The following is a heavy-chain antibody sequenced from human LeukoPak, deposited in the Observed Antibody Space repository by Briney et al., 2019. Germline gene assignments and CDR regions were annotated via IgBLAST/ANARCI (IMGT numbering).Heavy chain of an antibody. D-gene: IGHD1-26*01. V-gene: IGHV4-39*01. Sequence: SETLSLTCTVSGGSISSISYYCGCIRQPPGEGREWGWSIYYSGSPYSNRSLTSRVTISVDTSKNQFYLQLSSVTAADTAVYYCASRHAVGATPYGMDVWGQGTTVTVSS. CDR1: GGSISSISYY. CDR3: ASRHAVGATPYGMDV. CDR2: IYYSGSP. J-gene: IGHJ6*02.